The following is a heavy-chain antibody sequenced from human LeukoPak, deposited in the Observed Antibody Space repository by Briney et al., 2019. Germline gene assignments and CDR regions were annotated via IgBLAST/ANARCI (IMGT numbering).Heavy chain of an antibody. CDR1: GYTFTSYG. V-gene: IGHV1-18*01. CDR3: ARVTARTDFWSGYSLFVRDYYYYMDV. J-gene: IGHJ6*03. Sequence: ASVKVSCKASGYTFTSYGISWVRQAPGQGLELMGWISAYNGNTNYAQKLQGRVHMTTDTSTSTAYMELRSLRSDDTAVYYCARVTARTDFWSGYSLFVRDYYYYMDVWGKGTTVTVSS. CDR2: ISAYNGNT. D-gene: IGHD3-3*01.